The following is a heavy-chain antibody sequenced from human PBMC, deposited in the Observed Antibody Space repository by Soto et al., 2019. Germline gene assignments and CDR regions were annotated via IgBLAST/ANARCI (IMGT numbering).Heavy chain of an antibody. CDR1: GGSISSSY. J-gene: IGHJ5*02. V-gene: IGHV4-59*01. CDR2: VYHSGST. D-gene: IGHD3-16*01. Sequence: QVQLHESGPGLVKPSETLSLTCTVSGGSISSSYWSWIRQPPGKGLEWIGYVYHSGSTNYNPSLQSRVTISVDTSKNQFSLKLSSVTAADTAVYYCARGGLNWFDPWGQGALVTVSS. CDR3: ARGGLNWFDP.